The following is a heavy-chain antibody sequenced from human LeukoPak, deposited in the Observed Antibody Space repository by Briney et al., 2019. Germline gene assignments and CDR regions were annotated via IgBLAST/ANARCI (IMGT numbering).Heavy chain of an antibody. J-gene: IGHJ4*02. CDR1: GFTFSSDS. V-gene: IGHV3-64D*06. Sequence: SGGSLRLSCSASGFTFSSDSMHWVRQAPGKGLEYVSAISSNCGSTYYADSVKGGGTISIDSSNNTRYLQISMLRPKDTAVYYCVKVFTSYSSSWGDYFDYWGQGTLVTVSS. CDR3: VKVFTSYSSSWGDYFDY. D-gene: IGHD6-13*01. CDR2: ISSNCGST.